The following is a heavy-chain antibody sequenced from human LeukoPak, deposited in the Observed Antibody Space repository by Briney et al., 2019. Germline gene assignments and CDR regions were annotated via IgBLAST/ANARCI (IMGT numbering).Heavy chain of an antibody. D-gene: IGHD2-2*01. V-gene: IGHV3-74*03. CDR3: ARLTVPAAIGPYYYSGMDV. Sequence: GGSLRLSCAASGFTFSTYWMHWVRQVPGKGLVWVSRINSDGTSTTYADSVRSRFTISRDNAKNTLYLQMNSLRAEDTAVYYCARLTVPAAIGPYYYSGMDVWGQGTTVTVSS. CDR2: INSDGTST. CDR1: GFTFSTYW. J-gene: IGHJ6*02.